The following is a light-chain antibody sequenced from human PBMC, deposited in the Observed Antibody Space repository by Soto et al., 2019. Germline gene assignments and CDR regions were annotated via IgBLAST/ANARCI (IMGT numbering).Light chain of an antibody. V-gene: IGLV2-23*01. CDR2: EGS. CDR3: CSYAGSSMLYV. J-gene: IGLJ1*01. CDR1: SSDVGRYNL. Sequence: QSVLTQPASVSGSPGQSITISCTGTSSDVGRYNLVSWYQQHPGKAPKLMIYEGSKRPSGVSNRFSGSKSGNTASLTISGLQAEDEADYYCCSYAGSSMLYVFGTGTKLTVL.